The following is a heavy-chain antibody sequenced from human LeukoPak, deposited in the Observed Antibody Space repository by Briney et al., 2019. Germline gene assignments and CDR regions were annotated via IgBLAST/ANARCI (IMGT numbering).Heavy chain of an antibody. D-gene: IGHD5-18*01. V-gene: IGHV1-2*02. CDR2: INPNSGGT. CDR1: GGTFSSYA. CDR3: ARGYSYGYGVYYYMDV. Sequence: ASVKVSCKASGGTFSSYAISWVRQAPGQGLEWMGWINPNSGGTNYAQKFQGRVTMTRDTSISTAYMELSRLRSDDTAVYYCARGYSYGYGVYYYMDVWGKGTTVTISS. J-gene: IGHJ6*03.